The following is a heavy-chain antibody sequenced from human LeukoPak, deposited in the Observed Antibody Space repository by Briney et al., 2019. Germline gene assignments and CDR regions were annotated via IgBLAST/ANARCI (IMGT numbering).Heavy chain of an antibody. D-gene: IGHD5-18*01. V-gene: IGHV4-39*01. Sequence: PSETLSLTCTVSGGSISSSSYYWGWIRQPPGKGLEWIGSIYYSGSTYYNPSLKSRVTISVDTSKNQFSLKLSSVTAADTAVYYCARRSDINPPFSWIQLHIFDYWGQGTLVTVS. CDR3: ARRSDINPPFSWIQLHIFDY. J-gene: IGHJ4*02. CDR2: IYYSGST. CDR1: GGSISSSSYY.